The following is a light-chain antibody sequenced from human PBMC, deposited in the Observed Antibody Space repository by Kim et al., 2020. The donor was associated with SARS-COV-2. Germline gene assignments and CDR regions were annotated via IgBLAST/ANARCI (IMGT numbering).Light chain of an antibody. Sequence: ASAGDRVNITCRASQGIDSAIAWYQQKPGKAPNLLICDASILESGVPSRFSGSGSGTDFTLTISGLQVEDIATYYCQQFNDYPITFGRGTRLEIK. CDR2: DAS. J-gene: IGKJ5*01. V-gene: IGKV1D-13*01. CDR3: QQFNDYPIT. CDR1: QGIDSA.